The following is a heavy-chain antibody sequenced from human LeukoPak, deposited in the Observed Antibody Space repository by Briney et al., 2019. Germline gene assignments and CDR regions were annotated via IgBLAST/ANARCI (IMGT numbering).Heavy chain of an antibody. CDR1: GFTFSSFA. J-gene: IGHJ6*03. V-gene: IGHV3-23*01. CDR3: TSGGYYGSGSYYDTLYYYYYMDV. D-gene: IGHD3-10*01. CDR2: ISGSGAST. Sequence: GGSLRLSCAASGFTFSSFAMSWVRQAPGKGLEWVSGISGSGASTYYADSVKGRFTISRDNSKNTLYLQMNSLRAEDTAVYYCTSGGYYGSGSYYDTLYYYYYMDVWGKGTTVTVSS.